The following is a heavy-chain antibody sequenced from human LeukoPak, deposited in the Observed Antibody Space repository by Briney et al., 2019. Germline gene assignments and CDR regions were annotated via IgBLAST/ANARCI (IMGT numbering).Heavy chain of an antibody. V-gene: IGHV3-74*01. CDR1: GFTFSSYG. D-gene: IGHD4-11*01. J-gene: IGHJ4*02. Sequence: GGSLRLSCAASGFTFSSYGMHWVRQVPGKGLVWVSRINTDESSTSYADSVKGRFTISRDNAKNTLDLQMSSLRAEDTAVYYCVRGYSNRFDYWGQGTLVTVSS. CDR2: INTDESST. CDR3: VRGYSNRFDY.